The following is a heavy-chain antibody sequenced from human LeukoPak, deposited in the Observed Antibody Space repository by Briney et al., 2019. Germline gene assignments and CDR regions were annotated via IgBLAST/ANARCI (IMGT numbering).Heavy chain of an antibody. CDR1: GFTVSRNY. J-gene: IGHJ6*03. Sequence: SGGSLRLSCAASGFTVSRNYMSWVRQAPGKGLEWVSVLYSGGSTNYADSVKGRFTISRDNSKNTLYLQMNSLRAEDTAVYYCARDGSYYYYMDVWGKGTTVTVSS. CDR3: ARDGSYYYYMDV. D-gene: IGHD2-2*03. CDR2: LYSGGST. V-gene: IGHV3-53*01.